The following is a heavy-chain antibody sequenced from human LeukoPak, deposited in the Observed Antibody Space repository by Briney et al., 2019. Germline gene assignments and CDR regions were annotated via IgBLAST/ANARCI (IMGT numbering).Heavy chain of an antibody. Sequence: GGSLRLSCAASGFTFSSYGMHWVRQAPGRGLEWVAVISYDGSNKYYADSVKGRFTISRDNSKNTLYLQMNSLRADDTAVYYCAREEVFDRNWFDPWGQGTLVTVSS. CDR3: AREEVFDRNWFDP. J-gene: IGHJ5*02. CDR1: GFTFSSYG. CDR2: ISYDGSNK. D-gene: IGHD3-9*01. V-gene: IGHV3-30*03.